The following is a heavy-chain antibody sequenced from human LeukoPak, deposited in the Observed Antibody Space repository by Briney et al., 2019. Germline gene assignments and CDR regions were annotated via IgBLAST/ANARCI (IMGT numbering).Heavy chain of an antibody. CDR1: GGTFSSYA. CDR3: ARDREDCSSTSCYHPYYCYYMDV. D-gene: IGHD2-2*01. J-gene: IGHJ6*03. Sequence: SVKVSCKASGGTFSSYAISWVRQAPGQGLEWMGGIIPIFGTANYAQKFQGRVTITADESTSIAYMELSSLRSEDTAVYYCARDREDCSSTSCYHPYYCYYMDVWGKGTTVTVSS. V-gene: IGHV1-69*13. CDR2: IIPIFGTA.